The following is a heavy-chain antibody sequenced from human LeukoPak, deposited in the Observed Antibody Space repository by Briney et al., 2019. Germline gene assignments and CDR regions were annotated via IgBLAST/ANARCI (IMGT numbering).Heavy chain of an antibody. CDR3: ARGFRGATTQGDY. V-gene: IGHV4-34*01. CDR1: IDSFSNYH. Sequence: SETLSLTCAVYIDSFSNYHWNWIRQTPAKGMEWIGEINHSGSTNYNPSLKSRVTISVDTSKNQFSLKLSSVTAADTAVYYCARGFRGATTQGDYWGQGTLVTVSS. D-gene: IGHD1-26*01. CDR2: INHSGST. J-gene: IGHJ4*02.